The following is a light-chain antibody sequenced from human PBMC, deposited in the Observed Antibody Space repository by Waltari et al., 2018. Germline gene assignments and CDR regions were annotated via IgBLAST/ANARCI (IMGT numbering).Light chain of an antibody. CDR1: RSDVGASNS. CDR3: SSYTSSNTLVV. CDR2: DVN. J-gene: IGLJ2*01. V-gene: IGLV2-14*01. Sequence: QSALTQPASVSGSPAQSIPISCTGTRSDVGASNSVPWYQQHPGKAPKVMIYDVNSRPSGVSNRFSGSKSGNTASLTISGLQAEDEADYYCSSYTSSNTLVVFGGGTKLTVL.